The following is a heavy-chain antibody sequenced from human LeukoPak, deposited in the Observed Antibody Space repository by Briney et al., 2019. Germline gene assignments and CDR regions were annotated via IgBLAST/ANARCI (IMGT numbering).Heavy chain of an antibody. V-gene: IGHV1-2*04. CDR2: INPNSGGT. J-gene: IGHJ6*02. Sequence: ASVKVSCKASGYTFTGYYMHWVRQAPGQGLEWMGWINPNSGGTNYAQKFQGWVTMTRDTSISTAYMELSRLRSDDTAVYYCARDQRTMVRGVIIYYGMDVWGQGTTVTVSS. CDR1: GYTFTGYY. D-gene: IGHD3-10*01. CDR3: ARDQRTMVRGVIIYYGMDV.